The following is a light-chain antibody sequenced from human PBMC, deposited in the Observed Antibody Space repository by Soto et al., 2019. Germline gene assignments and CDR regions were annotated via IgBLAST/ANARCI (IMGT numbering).Light chain of an antibody. Sequence: EIVMTQCPATLSVSPGERATLSCRASQSISSNLAWYQQKPGQAPRLLIYDASSRATDIPARFSGSGSGTEFTLTISSLQSEDFAVYYCQQYDNWPPWTFGQGTKVEIK. CDR3: QQYDNWPPWT. J-gene: IGKJ1*01. CDR1: QSISSN. CDR2: DAS. V-gene: IGKV3-15*01.